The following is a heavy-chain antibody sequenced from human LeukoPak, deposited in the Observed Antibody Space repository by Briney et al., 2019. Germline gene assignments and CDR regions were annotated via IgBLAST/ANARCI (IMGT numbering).Heavy chain of an antibody. J-gene: IGHJ3*02. Sequence: ASVKVSCKASGYTFTGYYMHWVRQAPGQGLEWMGWINPNSGGKNYAQKFQGRVTMTRDTSISTAYMELSRLRSDDTAVYYCAKTLYYYDSSGSIDAFDIWGQGTMVTVSS. CDR1: GYTFTGYY. V-gene: IGHV1-2*02. CDR2: INPNSGGK. D-gene: IGHD3-22*01. CDR3: AKTLYYYDSSGSIDAFDI.